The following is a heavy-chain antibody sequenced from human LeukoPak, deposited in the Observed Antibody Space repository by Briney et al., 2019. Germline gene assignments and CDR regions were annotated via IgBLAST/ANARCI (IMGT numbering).Heavy chain of an antibody. Sequence: ASVKVSCKASGYTFIGYYMHWVRQATGQGLEWMGWMNPFSANTGYAQKFQGRITITRNTSISTAYMELSSLRSEDTAVYYCARTQHLVLRSPLDPWGQGTLVTVSS. V-gene: IGHV1-8*03. CDR2: MNPFSANT. CDR1: GYTFIGYY. D-gene: IGHD6-13*01. CDR3: ARTQHLVLRSPLDP. J-gene: IGHJ5*02.